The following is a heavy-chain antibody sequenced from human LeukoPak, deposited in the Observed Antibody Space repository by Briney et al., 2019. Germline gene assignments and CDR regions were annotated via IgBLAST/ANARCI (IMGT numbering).Heavy chain of an antibody. V-gene: IGHV4-31*02. J-gene: IGHJ4*02. CDR1: GFTFSDYY. Sequence: LRLSCAASGFTFSDYYTSWIRQHPGKGLEWIGYIYYSGSTYYNPSLKSRVTISVDTSKNQFSLKLSSVTAADTAVYYCARAGYYGSGSYYPYEFDYWGQGTLVTVSS. CDR3: ARAGYYGSGSYYPYEFDY. CDR2: IYYSGST. D-gene: IGHD3-10*01.